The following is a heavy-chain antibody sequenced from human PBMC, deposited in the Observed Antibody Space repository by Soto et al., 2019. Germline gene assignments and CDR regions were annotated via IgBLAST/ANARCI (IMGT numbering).Heavy chain of an antibody. CDR3: AKDVLTAATTVDY. J-gene: IGHJ4*02. Sequence: GGSLRLSCAASGFTFSSYGMHWVRQAPGKGLEWVAVISHDGSNKYYADSVKGRFTISRDNSKNSLYLQMNSLRPEDTAVYYCAKDVLTAATTVDYWGQGTLVTVS. V-gene: IGHV3-30*18. CDR2: ISHDGSNK. D-gene: IGHD6-25*01. CDR1: GFTFSSYG.